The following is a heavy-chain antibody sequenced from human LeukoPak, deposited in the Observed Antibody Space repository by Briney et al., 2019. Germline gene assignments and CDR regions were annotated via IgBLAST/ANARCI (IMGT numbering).Heavy chain of an antibody. CDR2: IYTSGST. CDR1: GGSISSYY. V-gene: IGHV4-4*07. D-gene: IGHD6-13*01. Sequence: SETLSLTCTVSGGSISSYYWSWIRQPPGKGLEWIGRIYTSGSTNYNPSLKSRVTMSVDTSKNQFSLKLTSVTAADTAVYYCARSPYSSSWYPFAPWGQGTLVTVSS. CDR3: ARSPYSSSWYPFAP. J-gene: IGHJ5*02.